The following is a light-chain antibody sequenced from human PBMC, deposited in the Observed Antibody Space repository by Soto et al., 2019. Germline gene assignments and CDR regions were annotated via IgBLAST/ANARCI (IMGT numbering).Light chain of an antibody. J-gene: IGKJ1*01. CDR3: QQYNNWRWT. Sequence: EIVLMQSPGTLSLSPGERATLSCRASQTLRRTYIAWYQQKPGQAPRVLIYGASTRATGIPARFSGSGSGTEFTLTISSLQSEDFAVYYCQQYNNWRWTFGQGTKVDIK. CDR2: GAS. V-gene: IGKV3-15*01. CDR1: QTLRRT.